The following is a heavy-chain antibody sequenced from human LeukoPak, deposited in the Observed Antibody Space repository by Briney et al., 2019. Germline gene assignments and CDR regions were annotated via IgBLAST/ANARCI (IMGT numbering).Heavy chain of an antibody. V-gene: IGHV3-21*01. CDR3: ARDQWELQRAYYFDY. CDR1: GFTFSSYS. Sequence: PGGSLRLSCAASGFTFSSYSMNWVRQAPGKGLEWVSSISSSSSYIYYADSVKGRFTISRDNAKNSLYLQMNSLRAEDTAVYYCARDQWELQRAYYFDYWGQGTLVTVSS. CDR2: ISSSSSYI. J-gene: IGHJ4*02. D-gene: IGHD1-26*01.